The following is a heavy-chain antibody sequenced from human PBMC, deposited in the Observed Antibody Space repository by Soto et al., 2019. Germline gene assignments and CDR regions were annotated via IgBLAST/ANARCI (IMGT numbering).Heavy chain of an antibody. CDR2: IYYSGST. J-gene: IGHJ4*02. V-gene: IGHV4-30-4*01. Sequence: PSETLSLTCTVSGGSISSGDYYWSWIRQPPGKGLEWIGYIYYSGSTYYNPSLKSRVTISVDTSKNQFSLKLSSVTAADTAVYYCVRDVVVTAANDYWGQRTLVTVSS. CDR3: VRDVVVTAANDY. D-gene: IGHD2-21*02. CDR1: GGSISSGDYY.